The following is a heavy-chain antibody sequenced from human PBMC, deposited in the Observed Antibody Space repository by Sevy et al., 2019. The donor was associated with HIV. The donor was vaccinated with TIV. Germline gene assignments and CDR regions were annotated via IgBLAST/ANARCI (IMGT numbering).Heavy chain of an antibody. D-gene: IGHD4-17*01. V-gene: IGHV3-23*01. J-gene: IGHJ3*01. CDR3: AKDRITVIGDAFDL. CDR1: GFTSSSYA. Sequence: GESLKISCAASGFTSSSYAMHWVRQAPGKGLEWVSAISNSGSDTKYAGSVKGRFTISRDNSKNTLYVQMNSLSAEDTAVYYCAKDRITVIGDAFDLWGQGTMVTVSS. CDR2: ISNSGSDT.